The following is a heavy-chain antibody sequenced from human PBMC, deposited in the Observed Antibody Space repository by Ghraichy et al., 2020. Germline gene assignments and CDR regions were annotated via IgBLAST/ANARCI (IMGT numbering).Heavy chain of an antibody. CDR1: GGSFSGHY. CDR3: ASPLYGSSSDH. CDR2: INHSGST. J-gene: IGHJ4*02. V-gene: IGHV4-34*01. Sequence: SETLSLTCAVYGGSFSGHYWTWIRQSPGKGLEWIGEINHSGSTNYNPSLKSRVTMSVDTSKNQFSLNLSSVTAADTAVYYCASPLYGSSSDHWGQGTPVTVSP. D-gene: IGHD6-6*01.